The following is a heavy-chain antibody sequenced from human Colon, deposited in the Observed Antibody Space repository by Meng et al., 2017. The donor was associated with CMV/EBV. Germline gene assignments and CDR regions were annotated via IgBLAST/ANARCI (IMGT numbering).Heavy chain of an antibody. Sequence: QVQLVESXXXXXQXXRXXRLSCAASGFTFSSYAMHWVRQAPGKGLEWVAVISYDGSNKYYADSVKGRFTISRDNSKNTLYLQMNSLRAEDTAVYYCASGIIAAAGTDYWGQGTLVTVSS. D-gene: IGHD6-13*01. CDR3: ASGIIAAAGTDY. CDR1: GFTFSSYA. J-gene: IGHJ4*02. CDR2: ISYDGSNK. V-gene: IGHV3-30-3*01.